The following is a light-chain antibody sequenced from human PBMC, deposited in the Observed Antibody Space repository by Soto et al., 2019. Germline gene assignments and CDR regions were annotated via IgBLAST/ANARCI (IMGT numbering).Light chain of an antibody. CDR1: QSVSSN. J-gene: IGKJ1*01. CDR2: GAS. V-gene: IGKV3-15*01. CDR3: QKYNNWPWSWT. Sequence: EIVMTQSPATLSVSPGERATLSCRASQSVSSNLAWYQQKPGQAPRLLIYGASTRATGIPARFSGSGSGTEFTLTISSLQSEDFAVYYCQKYNNWPWSWTFGQGTKVDIK.